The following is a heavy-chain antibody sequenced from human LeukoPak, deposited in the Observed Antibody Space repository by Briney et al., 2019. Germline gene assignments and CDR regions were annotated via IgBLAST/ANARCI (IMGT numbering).Heavy chain of an antibody. V-gene: IGHV3-7*03. Sequence: GGSLRLSCAASGFTFSSYGMHWVRQAPGKGLEWVANIKPDGTTKFYVDSVKGRFTISRDNALNSLYLQMNSLRAEDTAIYYCARSIPYGTTWYGRSDYWGQGTLVTVSS. D-gene: IGHD6-13*01. CDR2: IKPDGTTK. CDR1: GFTFSSYG. CDR3: ARSIPYGTTWYGRSDY. J-gene: IGHJ4*02.